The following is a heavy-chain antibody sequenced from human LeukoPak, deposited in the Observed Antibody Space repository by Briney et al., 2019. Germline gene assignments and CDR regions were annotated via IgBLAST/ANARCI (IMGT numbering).Heavy chain of an antibody. CDR1: GFTFNNYW. Sequence: GGSLRLSCVASGFTFNNYWIHWVRQAPGKGLEWVSAISGSGGSTYYADSVKGRFTISRDNSKNTLYLQMNNVGPEDTAVYYCVKEGVSNNDFDYWGQGTLVAVSS. CDR3: VKEGVSNNDFDY. V-gene: IGHV3-23*01. CDR2: ISGSGGST. D-gene: IGHD1/OR15-1a*01. J-gene: IGHJ4*02.